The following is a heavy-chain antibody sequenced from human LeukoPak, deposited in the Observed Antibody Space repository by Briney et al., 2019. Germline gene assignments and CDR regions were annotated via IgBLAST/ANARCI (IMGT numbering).Heavy chain of an antibody. D-gene: IGHD4-17*01. CDR1: GGSISSGGYS. Sequence: ASETLSLTCAVSGGSISSGGYSWSWIRQPPGKGLEWIRYIYHSGSTYYNPSLKSRVTISVDGSKNQFSLKLSSVTAADTAVYYCARAGYGDPGDYYFDYWGQGTLVTVSS. CDR2: IYHSGST. J-gene: IGHJ4*02. CDR3: ARAGYGDPGDYYFDY. V-gene: IGHV4-30-2*01.